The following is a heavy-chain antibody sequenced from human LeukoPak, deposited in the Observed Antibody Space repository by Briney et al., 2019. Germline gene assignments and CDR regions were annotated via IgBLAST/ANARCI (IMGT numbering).Heavy chain of an antibody. V-gene: IGHV3-23*01. D-gene: IGHD3-16*02. J-gene: IGHJ4*02. CDR2: ISGSGGST. CDR3: ARLRLGELSSYSDY. CDR1: GFTFSSYA. Sequence: PGGSLRLSCAASGFTFSSYAMSWVRQAPGKGLEWVSAISGSGGSTYYADSVKGRFTVSRDNSKNTLYLQMNSLRAEDTAVYYCARLRLGELSSYSDYRGQGTLVTVSS.